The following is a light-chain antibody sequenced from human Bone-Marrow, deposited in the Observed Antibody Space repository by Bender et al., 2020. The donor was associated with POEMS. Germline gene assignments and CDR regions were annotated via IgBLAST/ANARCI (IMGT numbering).Light chain of an antibody. CDR1: VFPRQY. CDR2: KDS. V-gene: IGLV3-25*03. Sequence: SHELKQPPSVSVSPGQTARITCSGDVFPRQYAYWYQQKPGQAPLLIIYKDSERTSGIPERFSGSGSGTTVTLTIVGVQPEDEADYYCQSADSSGTSVWIFGGGTKLTVL. CDR3: QSADSSGTSVWI. J-gene: IGLJ3*02.